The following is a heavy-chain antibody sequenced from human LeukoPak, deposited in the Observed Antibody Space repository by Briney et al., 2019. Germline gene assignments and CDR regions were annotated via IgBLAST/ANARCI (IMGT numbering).Heavy chain of an antibody. D-gene: IGHD6-13*01. Sequence: GGSLRLSCAASGFTFGSYAMSWVRQAPGKGLEWVSAISGSGGSTYYADSVKGRFTISRDNSKNTLYLQMNSLRAEDTAVYYCAKAREAGAAGTTRYYFDYWGQGTLVTVSS. CDR3: AKAREAGAAGTTRYYFDY. CDR1: GFTFGSYA. CDR2: ISGSGGST. V-gene: IGHV3-23*01. J-gene: IGHJ4*02.